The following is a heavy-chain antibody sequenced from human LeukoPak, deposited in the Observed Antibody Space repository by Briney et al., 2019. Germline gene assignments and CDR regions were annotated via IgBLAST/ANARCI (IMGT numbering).Heavy chain of an antibody. Sequence: GGSLRLSCAASGFIFSDKWMAWVRQAPGKGLEWVANIKEDGSVKNYVDSVRGRFTISRDNAKNSLYLQMNSLRAEDTAVYYCTRDSGYNAFDIWGQGTVVTVSS. CDR1: GFIFSDKW. D-gene: IGHD5-12*01. J-gene: IGHJ3*02. V-gene: IGHV3-7*01. CDR2: IKEDGSVK. CDR3: TRDSGYNAFDI.